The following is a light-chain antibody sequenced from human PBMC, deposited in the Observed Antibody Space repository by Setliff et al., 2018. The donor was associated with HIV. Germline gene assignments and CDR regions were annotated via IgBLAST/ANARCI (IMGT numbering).Light chain of an antibody. J-gene: IGLJ1*01. Sequence: ALAQPASVSGSPGQSITISCKGTSSDVGNYNLVSWYQQHPGKAPKFMIYEVTKRPSGVSNRFSGSKSGNTASPTISGLQAEDEADYYCCSYAGSSTNYVFGTGTKVTVL. CDR1: SSDVGNYNL. CDR3: CSYAGSSTNYV. CDR2: EVT. V-gene: IGLV2-23*02.